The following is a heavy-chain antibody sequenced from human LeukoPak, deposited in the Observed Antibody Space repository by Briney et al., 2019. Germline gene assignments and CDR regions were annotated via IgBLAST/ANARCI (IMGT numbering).Heavy chain of an antibody. CDR3: AREGALTVTKDAFDI. CDR1: GFSFSTYS. CDR2: ISSSGVYI. Sequence: GGSLRLSCAASGFSFSTYSMNWVRQAPGKGLEWVSAISSSGVYIYYADSVKGRFTISRDNAKNSLYLQMNSLRAEDTAVYYCAREGALTVTKDAFDIWGQGTMVTVSS. D-gene: IGHD4-17*01. V-gene: IGHV3-21*01. J-gene: IGHJ3*02.